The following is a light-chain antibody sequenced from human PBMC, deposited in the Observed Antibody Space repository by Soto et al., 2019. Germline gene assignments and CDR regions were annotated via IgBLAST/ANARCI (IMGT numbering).Light chain of an antibody. V-gene: IGKV1-39*01. CDR1: QSINRY. Sequence: DIPMTQAPSSLSASVGDRVTITCRASQSINRYLNWYRQKPGQAPKLLIYAASSLQSGVPSRFSGSGSGTAFTLIISSLQPEDFATYSCQQSYSLPFTFGPGTKVDI. CDR2: AAS. J-gene: IGKJ3*01. CDR3: QQSYSLPFT.